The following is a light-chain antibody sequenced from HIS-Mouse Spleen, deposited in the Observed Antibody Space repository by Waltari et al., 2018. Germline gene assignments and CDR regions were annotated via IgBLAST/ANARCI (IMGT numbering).Light chain of an antibody. J-gene: IGLJ3*02. CDR3: CSYAGSSTFGV. CDR2: EGS. Sequence: QSALTQPASVSGSPGQPITISRTGTSSYLGGCNLVPWYQPPPGKAPKLMIYEGSKRPSGVSNRFSGSKSGNTASLTISGLQAEDEADYYCCSYAGSSTFGVFGGGTKLTVL. V-gene: IGLV2-23*03. CDR1: SSYLGGCNL.